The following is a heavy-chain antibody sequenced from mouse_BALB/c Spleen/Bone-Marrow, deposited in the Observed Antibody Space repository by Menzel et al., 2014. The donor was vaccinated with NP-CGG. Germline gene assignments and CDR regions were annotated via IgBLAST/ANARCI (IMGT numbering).Heavy chain of an antibody. D-gene: IGHD1-1*01. CDR3: ANYYGSTWFAY. CDR2: ISDGGNYT. V-gene: IGHV5-4*02. J-gene: IGHJ3*01. CDR1: GFTFSDYY. Sequence: DVKLVESGGGLVKPGGSLKLSCAASGFTFSDYYMYWVRQTPEKRLEWVATISDGGNYTYYPDSVKGRFTISRDNAKNDLYLQMSSLKSGDTAMYYCANYYGSTWFAYWGQGTLVTVSA.